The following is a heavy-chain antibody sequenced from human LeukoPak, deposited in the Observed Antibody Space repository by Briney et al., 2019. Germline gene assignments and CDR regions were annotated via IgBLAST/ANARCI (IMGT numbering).Heavy chain of an antibody. Sequence: ASVKVSCKASGYTFTGYYMHWVRQAPGQGLEWMGRINPNSGGTNYAQKFQGRVTMTRDTSISTAYMELSRLRSDDTAVYYCARDLYDFWSGHSNWIDPWGQGTLVTVSS. CDR1: GYTFTGYY. CDR3: ARDLYDFWSGHSNWIDP. D-gene: IGHD3-3*01. V-gene: IGHV1-2*06. J-gene: IGHJ5*02. CDR2: INPNSGGT.